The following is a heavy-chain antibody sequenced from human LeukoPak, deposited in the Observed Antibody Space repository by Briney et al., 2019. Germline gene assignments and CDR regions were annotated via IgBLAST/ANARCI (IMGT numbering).Heavy chain of an antibody. CDR3: AREGGYSSSSKFFDY. CDR1: GGSIRSSYYY. D-gene: IGHD6-6*01. Sequence: SETLSLTCTVSGGSIRSSYYYWGWIRQPPGKGLEWIGEIYHSGSTNYNPSLKSRVTISVDKSKNQFSLKLSSVTAADTAVYYCAREGGYSSSSKFFDYWGQGTLVTVSS. V-gene: IGHV4-39*07. CDR2: IYHSGST. J-gene: IGHJ4*02.